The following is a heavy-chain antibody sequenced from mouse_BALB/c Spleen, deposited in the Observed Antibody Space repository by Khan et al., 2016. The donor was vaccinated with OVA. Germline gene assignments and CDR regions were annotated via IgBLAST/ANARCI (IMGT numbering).Heavy chain of an antibody. J-gene: IGHJ3*01. V-gene: IGHV3-2*02. CDR2: ISYSGTT. Sequence: EVQLVESGPGLVKPSQSLSLTCPVTGYSITSDYAWNWIRQFPGNKLEWMGYISYSGTTSYTPSLKSRISITRDTSKNQFFLQLNSLTTEDTATXYCTGGRAYWGQGTLVTVSA. CDR1: GYSITSDYA. D-gene: IGHD3-3*01. CDR3: TGGRAY.